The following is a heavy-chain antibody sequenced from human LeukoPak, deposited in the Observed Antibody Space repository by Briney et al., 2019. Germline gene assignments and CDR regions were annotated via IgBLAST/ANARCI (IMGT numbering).Heavy chain of an antibody. Sequence: PSETLSLTCAVYGGSFSGYYWSWIRQPPGKGLEWIGEINHSGSTNYNPSLKSRVTISVDTSKNQFSLKLSSVTAADTAVYYCASRDYSSSWWRGQGTLVTVSS. V-gene: IGHV4-34*01. CDR2: INHSGST. J-gene: IGHJ4*02. CDR3: ASRDYSSSWW. CDR1: GGSFSGYY. D-gene: IGHD6-13*01.